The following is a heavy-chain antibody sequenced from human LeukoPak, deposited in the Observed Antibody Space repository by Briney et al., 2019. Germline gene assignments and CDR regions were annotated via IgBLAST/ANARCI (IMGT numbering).Heavy chain of an antibody. Sequence: GGSLRLSCAASGHYWMHWVRQAPGKGLVWVSHINSDGSWTNYADSVKARFIISRDNARNTVYLQMNSLRVEDTAVYYCVRDFRSADYWGQGTLVTVSS. CDR1: GHYW. CDR2: INSDGSWT. CDR3: VRDFRSADY. J-gene: IGHJ4*02. V-gene: IGHV3-74*01.